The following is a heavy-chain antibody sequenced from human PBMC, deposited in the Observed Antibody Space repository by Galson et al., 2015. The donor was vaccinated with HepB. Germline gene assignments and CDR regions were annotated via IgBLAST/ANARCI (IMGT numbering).Heavy chain of an antibody. CDR3: ARDRGQSDSSGYSY. CDR1: GFTFSSYV. V-gene: IGHV3-23*01. Sequence: SLRLSCAASGFTFSSYVMNRVRQAPGKGLEWVASISGSGGNTFYADSVKGRFTVSRDNSQTTLFLEAHGLRADDTAVYYCARDRGQSDSSGYSYWGQRTRVTVSS. D-gene: IGHD3-22*01. J-gene: IGHJ4*02. CDR2: ISGSGGNT.